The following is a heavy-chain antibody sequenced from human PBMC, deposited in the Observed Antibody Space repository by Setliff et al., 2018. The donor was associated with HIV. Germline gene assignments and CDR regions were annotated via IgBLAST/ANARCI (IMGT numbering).Heavy chain of an antibody. CDR3: VHSLLGAPMVDY. V-gene: IGHV4-38-2*01. CDR2: AYHSGRT. Sequence: SETLSLTCAVSGYSITSGYSWGWIRQSAGKGLEWIGNAYHSGRTYYNPSLKSRVAMSIDTSKNQFSLRLNSVTAADTAMYYCVHSLLGAPMVDYWGQGTLVTVSS. J-gene: IGHJ4*02. D-gene: IGHD3-16*01. CDR1: GYSITSGYS.